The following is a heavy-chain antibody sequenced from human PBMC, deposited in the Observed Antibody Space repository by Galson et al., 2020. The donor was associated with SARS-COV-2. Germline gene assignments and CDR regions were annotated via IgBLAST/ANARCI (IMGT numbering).Heavy chain of an antibody. CDR3: ARQAGYCTTGVCYNFDS. CDR1: GFTFRNHA. V-gene: IGHV3-23*01. CDR2: TGGGT. J-gene: IGHJ4*02. Sequence: TGGSLRLSCVASGFTFRNHAMSWVRQAPGKGLEWVSVTGGGTYYADSVKGRFTISRDNSKNTLFLQMNSLRAEDTAVYYCARQAGYCTTGVCYNFDSWGQGTLVTVSS. D-gene: IGHD2-8*01.